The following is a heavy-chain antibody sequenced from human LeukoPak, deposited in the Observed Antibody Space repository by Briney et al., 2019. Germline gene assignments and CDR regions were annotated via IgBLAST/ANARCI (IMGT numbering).Heavy chain of an antibody. J-gene: IGHJ6*03. V-gene: IGHV3-20*04. Sequence: GGSLRLSCSASGFTFDDYGMSWVRHAPGKGLEWDSGINWSGGSTGYADSVKGRFTISRDNAKNSLYLQMNSLRAEDTALYYCARRESTYQNYYYFYYMDVWGKGTTATVSS. CDR3: ARRESTYQNYYYFYYMDV. CDR2: INWSGGST. CDR1: GFTFDDYG.